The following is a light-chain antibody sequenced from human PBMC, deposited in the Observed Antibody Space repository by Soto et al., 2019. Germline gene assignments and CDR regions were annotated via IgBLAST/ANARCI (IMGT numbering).Light chain of an antibody. CDR3: SSYTTDSTYV. J-gene: IGLJ1*01. CDR2: DVS. Sequence: QSVLTQPASVSGSPGQSITISCTGTSSDVGGYNYVSWYQEPPGKAPKLMIYDVSNRPSGVSNRFSGSKSGNTASLTISGLQAEDEADYYCSSYTTDSTYVFGTGTKVTVL. V-gene: IGLV2-14*01. CDR1: SSDVGGYNY.